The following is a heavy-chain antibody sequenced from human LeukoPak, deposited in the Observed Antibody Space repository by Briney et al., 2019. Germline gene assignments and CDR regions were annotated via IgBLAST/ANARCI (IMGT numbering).Heavy chain of an antibody. CDR1: GGSISSYY. V-gene: IGHV4-59*12. Sequence: SETLSLTCTVSGGSISSYYWSWIRQPPGKGLEWIGYIYYSGSTNYNPSLKSRVTISVDTSKNQFSLRLSSVTAADTAVYYCARDGDSSGFSDAFDIWGQGTMVTVSS. CDR3: ARDGDSSGFSDAFDI. CDR2: IYYSGST. D-gene: IGHD3-22*01. J-gene: IGHJ3*02.